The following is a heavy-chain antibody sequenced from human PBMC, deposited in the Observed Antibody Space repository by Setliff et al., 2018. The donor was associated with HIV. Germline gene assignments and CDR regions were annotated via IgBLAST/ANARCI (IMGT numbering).Heavy chain of an antibody. D-gene: IGHD3-3*01. J-gene: IGHJ2*01. Sequence: SETLSLTCDVSGDLIRNSYYYWAWIRQSPGRGLEWIGSVYYSGITHYNPSLKSRVTISVDTSKNQFSLKLSSVTAADTAVYYCLLWTGYYTYWFFDLWGRGALVTVS. CDR2: VYYSGIT. V-gene: IGHV4-39*07. CDR1: GDLIRNSYYY. CDR3: LLWTGYYTYWFFDL.